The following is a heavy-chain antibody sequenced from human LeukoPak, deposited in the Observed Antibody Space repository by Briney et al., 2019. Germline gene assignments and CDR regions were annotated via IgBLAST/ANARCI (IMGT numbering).Heavy chain of an antibody. CDR2: IYTSRST. CDR1: GGSISSDY. Sequence: SETLSLTCTVSGGSISSDYWTWIRQPAGKGLEWIGLIYTSRSTNYNPSLKSRVTMSVDTAKNQFSLKLSSVTAADTAVNYCATDFAYWGQGILVTVSS. J-gene: IGHJ4*02. CDR3: ATDFAY. V-gene: IGHV4-4*07.